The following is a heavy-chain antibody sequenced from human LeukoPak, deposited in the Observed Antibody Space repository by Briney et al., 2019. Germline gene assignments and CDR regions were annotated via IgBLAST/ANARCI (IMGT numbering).Heavy chain of an antibody. Sequence: ASVKVSCKASGYTFTGYYMHRVRQAPGQGLEWMGRINPNSGGTNYAQKFQGRGTMTRDTSISTDYTELSRLRPDDTAVYYCARDPLRGQQYPTWPFDYWGQGTLVTVSS. V-gene: IGHV1-2*06. CDR3: ARDPLRGQQYPTWPFDY. J-gene: IGHJ4*02. CDR2: INPNSGGT. CDR1: GYTFTGYY. D-gene: IGHD6-13*01.